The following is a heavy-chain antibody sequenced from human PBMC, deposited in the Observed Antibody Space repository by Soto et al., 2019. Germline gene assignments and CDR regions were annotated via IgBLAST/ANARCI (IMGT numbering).Heavy chain of an antibody. Sequence: PGGSLRLSCAASGFTFSSYSMNWVRQAPGKGLEWVSSISSSSSYIYYADSVKGRFTISRDNAKNSLYLQMNSLRAEDTAVYYCARISSSSMGFDPWGQGTLVTVSS. CDR2: ISSSSSYI. CDR3: ARISSSSMGFDP. V-gene: IGHV3-21*01. D-gene: IGHD6-13*01. CDR1: GFTFSSYS. J-gene: IGHJ5*02.